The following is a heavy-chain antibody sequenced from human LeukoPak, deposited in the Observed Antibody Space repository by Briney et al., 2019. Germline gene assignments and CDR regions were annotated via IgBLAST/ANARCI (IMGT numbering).Heavy chain of an antibody. V-gene: IGHV7-4-1*02. D-gene: IGHD5-12*01. Sequence: ASVKVSCKASGYTFIGYYMHWVRQAPGQGLGWMGWINTNTGNPTYAQGFTGRFVFSLDTSVSTAYLQISSLKAEDTAAYYCARDREGGYDLAYFDYWGQGTLVTVSS. CDR1: GYTFIGYY. J-gene: IGHJ4*02. CDR2: INTNTGNP. CDR3: ARDREGGYDLAYFDY.